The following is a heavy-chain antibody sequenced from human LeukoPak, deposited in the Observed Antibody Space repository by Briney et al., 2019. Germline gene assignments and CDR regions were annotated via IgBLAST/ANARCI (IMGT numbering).Heavy chain of an antibody. CDR3: AGDSNLGV. D-gene: IGHD1-14*01. CDR1: GGSISTSYY. J-gene: IGHJ6*04. CDR2: IHTSGAT. V-gene: IGHV4-4*07. Sequence: PSETLSLTCIVSGGSISTSYYWSWVRQPAGKGLEWIGRIHTSGATIYNPSLKSRVTISLDTSKNQFSLNLSSVTAADTAVYYCAGDSNLGVRGKGITVTVSS.